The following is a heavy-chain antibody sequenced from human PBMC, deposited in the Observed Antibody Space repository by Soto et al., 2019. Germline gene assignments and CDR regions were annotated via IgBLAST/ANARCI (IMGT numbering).Heavy chain of an antibody. CDR2: IIPIFGTA. J-gene: IGHJ6*02. CDR3: ASSRYCFITSCHPSSFGYYYCGMDV. D-gene: IGHD2-2*01. Sequence: GASVKVSCRASGGTFSSYAISWVRQAPGQGLEWMGGIIPIFGTANYAQKFQGRVTITADESTSTAYMELSSLRSEDTAVYYCASSRYCFITSCHPSSFGYYYCGMDVWGQGTTVTSP. CDR1: GGTFSSYA. V-gene: IGHV1-69*13.